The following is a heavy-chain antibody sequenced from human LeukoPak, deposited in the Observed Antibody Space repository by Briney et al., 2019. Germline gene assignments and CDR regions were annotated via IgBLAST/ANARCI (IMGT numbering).Heavy chain of an antibody. D-gene: IGHD6-13*01. J-gene: IGHJ4*02. V-gene: IGHV4-61*08. Sequence: PSETLSFTCTVSGGSISSGGYYWSWIRQHPGERLEWIGYIYNSGSTNYNPSLKSRVTISVDTSKNQFSLKLSSVTAADTAVYYCARAISLRSWYEWGQGTLVTVSS. CDR2: IYNSGST. CDR1: GGSISSGGYY. CDR3: ARAISLRSWYE.